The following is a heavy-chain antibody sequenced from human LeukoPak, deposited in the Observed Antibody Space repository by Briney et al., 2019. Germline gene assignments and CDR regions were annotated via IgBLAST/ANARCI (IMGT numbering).Heavy chain of an antibody. CDR2: IYYSGST. V-gene: IGHV4-59*12. D-gene: IGHD6-13*01. CDR3: ARALSGGIAAAGTP. Sequence: SETLSLTCTVSGGSISSYYWSWIRQPPGKGLEWIGYIYYSGSTNYNPSLKSRVTISVDTSKNQFSLKLSSVTAADTAVYYCARALSGGIAAAGTPWGQGTLVTVSS. J-gene: IGHJ5*02. CDR1: GGSISSYY.